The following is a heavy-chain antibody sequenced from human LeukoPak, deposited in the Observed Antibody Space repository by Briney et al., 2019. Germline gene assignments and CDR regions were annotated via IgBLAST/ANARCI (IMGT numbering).Heavy chain of an antibody. D-gene: IGHD2-21*02. V-gene: IGHV3-9*01. CDR2: ISWNSVNI. CDR1: GFTFDDYA. CDR3: VRDRYPDFLDY. J-gene: IGHJ4*02. Sequence: GGSLRLSCAASGFTFDDYAMHWVRQVPGKGLEWVSGISWNSVNIGYADSVKGRFTISRDNAKSSLYLQMNSLRAEDTAVYYCVRDRYPDFLDYWGQGTVVTASS.